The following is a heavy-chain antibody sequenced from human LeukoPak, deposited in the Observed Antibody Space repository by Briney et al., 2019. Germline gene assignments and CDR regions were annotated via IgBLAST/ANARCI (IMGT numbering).Heavy chain of an antibody. J-gene: IGHJ4*02. CDR1: GFSLSSPKMG. D-gene: IGHD4-11*01. Sequence: SGPTLVNPTETLTLTCTVSGFSLSSPKMGVSWVRQPPGKALEWLAHIFSSDTKYYSTSLKSRPTISKDTSKSQVVLTMTNMDPVDTATYYCARIPDTTTTVSGFDYWGLGTLVTVSS. CDR3: ARIPDTTTTVSGFDY. V-gene: IGHV2-26*01. CDR2: IFSSDTK.